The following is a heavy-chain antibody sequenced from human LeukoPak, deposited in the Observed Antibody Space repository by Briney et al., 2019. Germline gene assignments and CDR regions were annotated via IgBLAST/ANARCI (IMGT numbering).Heavy chain of an antibody. D-gene: IGHD6-19*01. CDR3: ARQGGSSGWYPEYFQH. V-gene: IGHV5-51*01. J-gene: IGHJ1*01. Sequence: GESLKISCKGSGYSFTSYWIGWVRQMPGKGLEWMGIIYPGDSDTRYSPSFQGQVTISADKSISTAYLQWSSLKASDTAMYYCARQGGSSGWYPEYFQHWGQGTLVTVSS. CDR1: GYSFTSYW. CDR2: IYPGDSDT.